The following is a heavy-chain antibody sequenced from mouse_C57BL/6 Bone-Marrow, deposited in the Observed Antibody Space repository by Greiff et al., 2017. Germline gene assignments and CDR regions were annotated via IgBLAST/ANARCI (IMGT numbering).Heavy chain of an antibody. J-gene: IGHJ3*01. Sequence: EVPLVESGGGLVQPGESLKLSCESNEYEFPSHDMSWVRKTPEKRLELVAAINSDGGSTYYPDTMERRFIISRDNTKKPLYLQMSSLGSEDTALYYCARHHYYGSSPWFAYWGQGTLVTVSA. V-gene: IGHV5-2*01. CDR2: INSDGGST. D-gene: IGHD1-1*01. CDR1: EYEFPSHD. CDR3: ARHHYYGSSPWFAY.